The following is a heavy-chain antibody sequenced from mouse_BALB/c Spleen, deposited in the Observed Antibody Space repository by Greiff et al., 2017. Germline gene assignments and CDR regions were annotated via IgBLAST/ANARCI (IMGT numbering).Heavy chain of an antibody. V-gene: IGHV1S29*02. D-gene: IGHD1-2*01. Sequence: EVKLMESGPELVKPGASVKISCKASGYTFTDYNMHWVKQSHGKSLEWIGYIYPYNGGTGYNQKFKSKATLTVDNSSSTAYMELRSLTSEDSAVYFCARGGTTATYYWGQGTTLTVSS. J-gene: IGHJ2*01. CDR2: IYPYNGGT. CDR3: ARGGTTATYY. CDR1: GYTFTDYN.